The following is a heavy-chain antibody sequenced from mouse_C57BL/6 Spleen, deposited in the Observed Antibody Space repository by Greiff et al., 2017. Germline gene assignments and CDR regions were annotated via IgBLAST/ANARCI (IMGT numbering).Heavy chain of an antibody. J-gene: IGHJ3*01. CDR3: ARRDYGYDGFAY. CDR1: GFTFSSYT. D-gene: IGHD2-2*01. CDR2: ISGGGGNT. V-gene: IGHV5-9*01. Sequence: EVMLVESGGGLVKPGGSLKLSCAASGFTFSSYTMSWVRQTPEKRLEWVATISGGGGNTYYPDSVKGRFTISRDNAKNTLYLQMSSLRSEDTALYYCARRDYGYDGFAYWGQGTLVTVSA.